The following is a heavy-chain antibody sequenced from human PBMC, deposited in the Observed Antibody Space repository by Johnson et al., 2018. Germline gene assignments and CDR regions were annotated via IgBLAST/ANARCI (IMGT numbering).Heavy chain of an antibody. J-gene: IGHJ3*02. V-gene: IGHV3-23*04. CDR1: GFSFSSYA. D-gene: IGHD2-21*02. Sequence: EVQLVESGGGLVQPGGSLRLSCVASGFSFSSYAMSWVRQAPGKGLEWVSGISGSGGTTYYIDSVKGRFTTSRDNSRNTRYLQMNSLGVHDTAVYYFAKERLGGLTAIPNDVFDIWGDGTMVSVSS. CDR3: AKERLGGLTAIPNDVFDI. CDR2: ISGSGGTT.